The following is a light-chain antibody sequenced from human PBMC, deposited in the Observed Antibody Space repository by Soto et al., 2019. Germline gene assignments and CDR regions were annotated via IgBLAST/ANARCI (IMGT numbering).Light chain of an antibody. CDR2: DVS. Sequence: QSVLTQPASVSGSPGQSITIPCTGTSSDFGDYHYVSWYQQHPGKAPRLLIYDVSYRPSGVSNRFAGSKSGDTASLTISGLQPEDEADYYCSSYTTSNTVLFGGGTQLTVL. CDR3: SSYTTSNTVL. J-gene: IGLJ3*02. V-gene: IGLV2-14*03. CDR1: SSDFGDYHY.